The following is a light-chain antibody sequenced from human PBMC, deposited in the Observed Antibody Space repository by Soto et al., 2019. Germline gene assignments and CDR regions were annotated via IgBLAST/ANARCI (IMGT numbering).Light chain of an antibody. CDR3: QQYGSSPGFT. V-gene: IGKV3-20*01. J-gene: IGKJ3*01. CDR1: QSINNRY. CDR2: AAS. Sequence: EIVLTQSPGTLSLSPGERATLSCRASQSINNRYLAWYQQKPGQAPRLLIYAASSKATGIPDRFSGSGSGTDFTLTISRLEPEEFAVYYCQQYGSSPGFTFGPGTKGDIK.